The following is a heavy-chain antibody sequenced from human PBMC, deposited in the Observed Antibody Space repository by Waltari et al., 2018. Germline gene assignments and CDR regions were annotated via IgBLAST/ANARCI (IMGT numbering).Heavy chain of an antibody. V-gene: IGHV1-69*10. D-gene: IGHD3-10*01. J-gene: IGHJ4*02. Sequence: QVQLVQSEAEVKKPGSSVKVSCKASGGTFSSYAISWVRQAPGQGLEWMGGIIPILGIANYAQKFQGRVTITADKSTSTAYMELSSLRSEDTAVYYCARAWEGFRDGGYYFAYWAREPWSPSPQ. CDR1: GGTFSSYA. CDR3: ARAWEGFRDGGYYFAY. CDR2: IIPILGIA.